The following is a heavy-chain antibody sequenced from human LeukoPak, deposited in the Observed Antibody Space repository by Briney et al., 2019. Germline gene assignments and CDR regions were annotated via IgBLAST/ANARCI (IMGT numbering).Heavy chain of an antibody. V-gene: IGHV4-39*07. CDR2: IHYSGST. D-gene: IGHD4-17*01. CDR3: ARDGTTVT. CDR1: GGSISSSSYY. J-gene: IGHJ4*02. Sequence: SETLSLTCTVSGGSISSSSYYWGWIRQPPGKGLEWIGSIHYSGSTYYNPSLKSRVTISVDTSKNQFSLKLSSVTAADTAVYYCARDGTTVTWGQGTLVTVSS.